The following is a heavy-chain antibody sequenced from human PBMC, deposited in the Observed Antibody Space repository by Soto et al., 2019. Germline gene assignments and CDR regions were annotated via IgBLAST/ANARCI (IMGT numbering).Heavy chain of an antibody. CDR3: AHFTYYDYVWGSYRYYGY. CDR2: IYWNDDK. V-gene: IGHV2-5*01. J-gene: IGHJ4*02. D-gene: IGHD3-16*02. CDR1: GFSLSTSGVG. Sequence: QITLKESGPTLVKPTQTLTLTCTFSGFSLSTSGVGVGWIRQPPGKALEWLALIYWNDDKRYSPSLKSRLTITKDTSKNPVVLTMTNMDPVDTATYYCAHFTYYDYVWGSYRYYGYWGQGTLVTVSS.